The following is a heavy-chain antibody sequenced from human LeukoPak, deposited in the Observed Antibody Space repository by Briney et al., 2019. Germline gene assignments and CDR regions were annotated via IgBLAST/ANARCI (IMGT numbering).Heavy chain of an antibody. CDR2: ISAYNGNT. Sequence: ASVKVSCKASGYTFTNYGINWVRQAPGQGLEWMGWISAYNGNTNYAQKLQGRVTMTTDISTSTAYMELRRLRSDDTAVYYCARDPNRVTAIPGYWGQGTLVTVSS. CDR1: GYTFTNYG. V-gene: IGHV1-18*01. D-gene: IGHD2-21*02. J-gene: IGHJ4*02. CDR3: ARDPNRVTAIPGY.